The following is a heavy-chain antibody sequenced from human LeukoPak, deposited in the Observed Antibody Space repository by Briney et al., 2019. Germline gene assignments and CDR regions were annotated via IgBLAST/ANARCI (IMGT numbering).Heavy chain of an antibody. V-gene: IGHV3-48*03. CDR3: ASTGGYGSGTYDYYYFGMDV. J-gene: IGHJ6*02. D-gene: IGHD3-10*01. CDR2: ITSSGRII. CDR1: GFTFSSYE. Sequence: GGSLRLSCAASGFTFSSYEMNWVRQAPGKGLEWVAYITSSGRIIYYADSVKGRFTISRDNAKNSMYLQMNSLRAEDTAVYYCASTGGYGSGTYDYYYFGMDVWGQGTTVTVSS.